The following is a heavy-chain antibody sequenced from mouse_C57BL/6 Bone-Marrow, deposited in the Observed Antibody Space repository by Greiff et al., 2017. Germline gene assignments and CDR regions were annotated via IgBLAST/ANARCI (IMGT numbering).Heavy chain of an antibody. CDR3: ARGSNYVGDY. J-gene: IGHJ2*01. CDR2: IYPSDSET. V-gene: IGHV1-61*01. D-gene: IGHD2-5*01. CDR1: GYTFTSYW. Sequence: VQLQQSGAELVRPGSSVKLSCKASGYTFTSYWMDWVKQRPGQGLEWIGNIYPSDSETHYNQKFKDKATLTVDKSSSTAYMQLSSLTSEDSAVYYCARGSNYVGDYWGQGTTLTVSS.